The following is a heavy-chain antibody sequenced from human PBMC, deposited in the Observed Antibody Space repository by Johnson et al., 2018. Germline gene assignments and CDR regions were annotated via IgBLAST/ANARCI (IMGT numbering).Heavy chain of an antibody. J-gene: IGHJ4*02. V-gene: IGHV3-9*01. CDR1: GFSFDDYA. Sequence: VQLVESGGGLVQPGRSXRLSCAASGFSFDDYAMHWVRQAPGKGLEWVSGISWNSKSTGYADSVKGRFIISRDNAKNSLYLQMNSLRPEDTAVYYCAKDLVAVAGTFDYWGQGTLVTVSS. CDR2: ISWNSKST. D-gene: IGHD6-19*01. CDR3: AKDLVAVAGTFDY.